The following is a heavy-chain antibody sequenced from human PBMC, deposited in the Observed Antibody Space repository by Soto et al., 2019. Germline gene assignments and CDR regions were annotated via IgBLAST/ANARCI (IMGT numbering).Heavy chain of an antibody. J-gene: IGHJ3*01. CDR1: GGTFSIYT. D-gene: IGHD2-15*01. Sequence: QVHLEQSGAEVKKPGSSVKVSCKAAGGTFSIYTLIWVRQAPGQGLEWMGRIIPMLTVTNSAQKFQGRVTLTADKSTRTAFMELTSLTSDDPAVYYCSIGSRLAETFDVWGQGTMVTVSS. CDR3: SIGSRLAETFDV. V-gene: IGHV1-69*02. CDR2: IIPMLTVT.